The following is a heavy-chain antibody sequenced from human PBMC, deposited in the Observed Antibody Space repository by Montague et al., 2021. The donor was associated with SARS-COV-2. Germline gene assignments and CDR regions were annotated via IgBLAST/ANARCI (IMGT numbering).Heavy chain of an antibody. D-gene: IGHD2-21*02. CDR2: IYYSGST. CDR1: GGSISSYY. CDR3: ARQNPLRTHIVLVTALLEEAFDI. J-gene: IGHJ3*02. V-gene: IGHV4-59*08. Sequence: SETLSLTCTVSGGSISSYYWSWIRQPPGKGLEWIGYIYYSGSTNYNPSLKSRVTISIDTSKNQFSLKLSSVTAADTAVYYCARQNPLRTHIVLVTALLEEAFDIWGQGTMVTVSS.